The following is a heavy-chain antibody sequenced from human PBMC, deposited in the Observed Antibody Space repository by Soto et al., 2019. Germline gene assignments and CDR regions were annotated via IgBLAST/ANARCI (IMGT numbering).Heavy chain of an antibody. CDR3: ARLPVTAVTSIDY. J-gene: IGHJ4*02. CDR1: GFTFSNYW. D-gene: IGHD2-21*02. CDR2: INSDGNIK. Sequence: EVQLVESGGGLVQPGGSLRLSCAASGFTFSNYWMHWVRQAPGKGLVWVSRINSDGNIKDYADSVKGRFTISRDNARNRLYLQVNSLTDEDTAAYHCARLPVTAVTSIDYWGQGTLVSVSS. V-gene: IGHV3-74*01.